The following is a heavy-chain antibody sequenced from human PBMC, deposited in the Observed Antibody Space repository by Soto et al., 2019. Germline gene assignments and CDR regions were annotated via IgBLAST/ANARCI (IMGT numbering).Heavy chain of an antibody. CDR1: GYNFYNYW. D-gene: IGHD6-13*01. CDR2: IYPGDSDT. CDR3: ARSAAPTGISYYYYGMDV. J-gene: IGHJ6*02. Sequence: RGGLKISREGFGYNFYNYWVGRGRQMPRESLVLMGFIYPGDSDTRYSPSFQGQVTISADKSISTAYLQWSSLKASDTAMYYCARSAAPTGISYYYYGMDVWGQGTTVTVSS. V-gene: IGHV5-51*01.